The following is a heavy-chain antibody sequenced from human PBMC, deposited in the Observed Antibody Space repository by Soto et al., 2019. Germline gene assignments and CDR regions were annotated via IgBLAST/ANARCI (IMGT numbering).Heavy chain of an antibody. CDR2: IYYSGGT. J-gene: IGHJ6*02. CDR3: ARYKSNYYYGMDV. Sequence: SETLSLTCTVSGGSISSSSYFWGWIRQPPGKGLEWIGSIYYSGGTYYNPSLKSRVTISVDTSKNQFSLKLSSVTAADTAVYYCARYKSNYYYGMDVWGQGTTVTVS. D-gene: IGHD1-20*01. V-gene: IGHV4-39*07. CDR1: GGSISSSSYF.